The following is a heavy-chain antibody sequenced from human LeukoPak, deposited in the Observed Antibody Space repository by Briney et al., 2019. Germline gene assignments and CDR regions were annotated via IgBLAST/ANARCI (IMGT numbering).Heavy chain of an antibody. CDR3: ATRRGIAVAGPGAFDI. CDR1: GYTFTSYA. Sequence: ASVKVSCKASGYTFTSYAMNWVRQAPGQRLEWMGWINAGNGNTKYSQKFQGRVTMTEDTSTDTAYMELSSLRSEDTAVYYCATRRGIAVAGPGAFDIWGQGTMVTVSS. CDR2: INAGNGNT. J-gene: IGHJ3*02. V-gene: IGHV1-3*01. D-gene: IGHD6-19*01.